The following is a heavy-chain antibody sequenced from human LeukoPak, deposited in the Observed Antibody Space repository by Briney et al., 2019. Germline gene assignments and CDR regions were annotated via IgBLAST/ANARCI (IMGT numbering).Heavy chain of an antibody. CDR3: ASPYSSLGYCSGGSCYPDAFDI. D-gene: IGHD2-15*01. J-gene: IGHJ3*02. CDR2: IYPGDSDT. Sequence: GESLKISCKGSGYSFTSYWIGWVRQMPGKGLEWMGIIYPGDSDTRYSPSFQGQVTISADKSISTAYLQWSSLKASDTAMYYCASPYSSLGYCSGGSCYPDAFDIWGQGTMVTVSS. V-gene: IGHV5-51*01. CDR1: GYSFTSYW.